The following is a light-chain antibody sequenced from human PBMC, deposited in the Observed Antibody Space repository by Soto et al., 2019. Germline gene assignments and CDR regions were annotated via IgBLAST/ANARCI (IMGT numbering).Light chain of an antibody. J-gene: IGLJ1*01. CDR2: DVN. CDR1: SSDVGGHNY. Sequence: QSALTQPASVSGSPGQSITISCAGTSSDVGGHNYVSWYQQHPGKAPKLIIYDVNNRPSGVSNRFSGSKSGNTASLTISGLQAEDEADYFCYSPRSSSTLYVFGTGTKLTVL. CDR3: YSPRSSSTLYV. V-gene: IGLV2-14*03.